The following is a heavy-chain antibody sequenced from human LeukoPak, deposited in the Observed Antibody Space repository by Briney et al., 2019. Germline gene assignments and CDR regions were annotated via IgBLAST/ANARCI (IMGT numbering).Heavy chain of an antibody. V-gene: IGHV3-33*01. Sequence: GRSLRPSCAASGFTFSSYGMHWVRQAPGKGLEWVAVIWYDGSNKYYADSVKGRFTISRDNSKNTLYLQMNSLRAEDTAVYYCARNFDYYDSSGHRPWFDPWGQGTLVTVSS. CDR2: IWYDGSNK. J-gene: IGHJ5*02. D-gene: IGHD3-22*01. CDR1: GFTFSSYG. CDR3: ARNFDYYDSSGHRPWFDP.